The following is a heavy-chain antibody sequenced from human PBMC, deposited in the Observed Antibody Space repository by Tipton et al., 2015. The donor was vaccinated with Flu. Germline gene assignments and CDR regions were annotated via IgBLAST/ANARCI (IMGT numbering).Heavy chain of an antibody. CDR3: TRGSGYTNTYFDS. CDR2: VYSNGTT. D-gene: IGHD5-12*01. Sequence: TLSLTCTVSGDSTSDYYWNWIRQPPGKGLEWIGYVYSNGTTNYSPSLKSRVTVSVDTSKNQFSLKLSSVTAADTAVYYCTRGSGYTNTYFDSWGQGTLVTVSS. CDR1: GDSTSDYY. J-gene: IGHJ4*02. V-gene: IGHV4-59*12.